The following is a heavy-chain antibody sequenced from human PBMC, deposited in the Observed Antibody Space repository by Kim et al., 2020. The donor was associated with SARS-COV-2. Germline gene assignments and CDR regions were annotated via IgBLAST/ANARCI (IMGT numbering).Heavy chain of an antibody. CDR1: GYTFTSYA. J-gene: IGHJ5*02. V-gene: IGHV1-3*01. CDR3: ARQYSSGWFHQNWFDP. Sequence: ASVKVSCKASGYTFTSYAMHWVRQAPGQRLEWMGWINAGNGNTKYSQKFQGRVTITRDTSASTAYMELSSLRSEDTAVYYCARQYSSGWFHQNWFDPWGQGTLVTVSS. D-gene: IGHD6-19*01. CDR2: INAGNGNT.